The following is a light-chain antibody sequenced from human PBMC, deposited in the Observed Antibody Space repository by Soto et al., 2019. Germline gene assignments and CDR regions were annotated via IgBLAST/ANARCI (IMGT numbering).Light chain of an antibody. CDR2: DNN. Sequence: QSVLTQPPSVSAAPGQKVTLSCSGSSSNIGNNYVSWYQQLPGTAPKLLMYDNNKRPSGIPDRLSGSKSGTSATLGITGLQTGDEADYYCGTWDSSLSAVVIGGGTKLTVL. CDR1: SSNIGNNY. V-gene: IGLV1-51*01. CDR3: GTWDSSLSAVV. J-gene: IGLJ2*01.